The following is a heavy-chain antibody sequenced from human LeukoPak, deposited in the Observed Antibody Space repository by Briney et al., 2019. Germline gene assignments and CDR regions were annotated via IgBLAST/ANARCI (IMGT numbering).Heavy chain of an antibody. V-gene: IGHV3-21*01. D-gene: IGHD3-22*01. J-gene: IGHJ4*02. CDR3: ASNFDYDSSTFYY. CDR2: ISFNTISR. CDR1: GFTFSSYS. Sequence: GGSLRLSCAASGFTFSSYSMNWVRQAPGQGLEWVSSISFNTISRYYADSLKGRFTISRDDAKNSLYLQMNSLRAEDTAVYYCASNFDYDSSTFYYWGQGTLVTVSP.